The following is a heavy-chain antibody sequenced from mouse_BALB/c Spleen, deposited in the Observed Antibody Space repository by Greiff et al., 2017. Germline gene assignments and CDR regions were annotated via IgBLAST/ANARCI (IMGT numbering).Heavy chain of an antibody. CDR1: GFNIKDTY. V-gene: IGHV14-3*02. CDR3: ARVITTGYWYFDV. CDR2: IDPANGNT. D-gene: IGHD2-4*01. Sequence: VQLQQSGAELVKPGASVKLSCTASGFNIKDTYMHWVKQRPEQGLEWIGRIDPANGNTKYDPKFQGKATITADTSSNTAYLQLSRLTSEDTAVYYCARVITTGYWYFDVWGAGTTVTVSS. J-gene: IGHJ1*01.